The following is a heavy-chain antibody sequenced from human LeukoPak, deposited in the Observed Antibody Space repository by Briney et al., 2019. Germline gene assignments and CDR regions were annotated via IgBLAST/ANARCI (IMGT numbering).Heavy chain of an antibody. CDR2: INPNSGGT. CDR1: GYTFTGYY. J-gene: IGHJ4*02. Sequence: ASVKVSCKASGYTFTGYYMHWVRQAPGQGLEWMGWINPNSGGTNYAQKFQGRVTMTRDTSISTAYMELSRLRSDDTAVYYCARGCGWLQLWYFDYWGQGTLVTVSS. D-gene: IGHD5-24*01. CDR3: ARGCGWLQLWYFDY. V-gene: IGHV1-2*02.